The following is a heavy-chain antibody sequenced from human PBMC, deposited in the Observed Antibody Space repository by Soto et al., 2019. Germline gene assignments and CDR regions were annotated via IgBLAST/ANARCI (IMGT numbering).Heavy chain of an antibody. Sequence: SETLSLTCTVSGGSISSYYWSWIRQPPGKGLEWIGYIYYSGSTNYNPSLKSRVTISVDTPKNQFSLKLSSVTAADTAVYYCARDRNYYDSSGYSNYYYYGMDVWGQGTTVTVSS. CDR1: GGSISSYY. V-gene: IGHV4-59*01. CDR3: ARDRNYYDSSGYSNYYYYGMDV. CDR2: IYYSGST. J-gene: IGHJ6*02. D-gene: IGHD3-22*01.